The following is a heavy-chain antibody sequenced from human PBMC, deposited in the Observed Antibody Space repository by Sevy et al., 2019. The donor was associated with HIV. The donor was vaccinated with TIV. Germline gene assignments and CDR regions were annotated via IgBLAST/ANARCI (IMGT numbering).Heavy chain of an antibody. J-gene: IGHJ4*02. D-gene: IGHD2-2*01. CDR1: GYTLTELS. Sequence: ASVKVSCKVSGYTLTELSMHWVRQAPGKGLEWMGGFDPEDGEKIYAQKFQGRVTMTEDTSSDTAYMELSSLRSEDTAVYYCARRAPYCSSTNCSRQYYFDYWGQGTLVTVSS. V-gene: IGHV1-24*01. CDR2: FDPEDGEK. CDR3: ARRAPYCSSTNCSRQYYFDY.